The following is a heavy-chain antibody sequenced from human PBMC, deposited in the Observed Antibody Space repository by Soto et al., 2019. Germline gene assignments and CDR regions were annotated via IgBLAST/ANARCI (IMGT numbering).Heavy chain of an antibody. D-gene: IGHD2-2*01. CDR2: IIPIFGTA. CDR1: GGTFSSYA. V-gene: IGHV1-69*12. Sequence: QVQLVQSGAEVKKPGSSVKVSWKASGGTFSSYAISWVRQAPGQGLEWMGGIIPIFGTANYAQKFQGRVTITADESTSTAYMELSSLKSEDTAVYYCARAEDIVLVPAAENWFDPWGQGTLVTVSS. J-gene: IGHJ5*02. CDR3: ARAEDIVLVPAAENWFDP.